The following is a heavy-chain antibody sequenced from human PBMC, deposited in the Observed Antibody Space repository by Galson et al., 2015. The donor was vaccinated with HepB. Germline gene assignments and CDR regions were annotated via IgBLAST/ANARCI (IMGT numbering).Heavy chain of an antibody. Sequence: SLRLSCAASGFTFSDYDMNWVRQAPGKGLEWISYISKSGTDIYYADSVKGRFTTSRDNAKNLLYLRVNSLRAEDTAIYYCARDRLWIGDLFNSYYYYAMDVWGQGTTVTVSS. J-gene: IGHJ6*02. CDR1: GFTFSDYD. V-gene: IGHV3-48*03. CDR2: ISKSGTDI. D-gene: IGHD3-10*01. CDR3: ARDRLWIGDLFNSYYYYAMDV.